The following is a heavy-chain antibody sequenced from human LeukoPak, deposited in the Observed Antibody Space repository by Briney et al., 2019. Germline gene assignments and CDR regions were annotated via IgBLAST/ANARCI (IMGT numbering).Heavy chain of an antibody. D-gene: IGHD2/OR15-2a*01. Sequence: GGSLRLSCAASGFTFSSYAMSWVRQAPGKGLEWVSAISGSGGSTYYADSVKGRFTISRDNSKNTLYLQMNSLRAEDTAVYYCAAPPIVTTGHHQPYALYYYGMDVWGQGTTVTVSS. J-gene: IGHJ6*02. CDR2: ISGSGGST. CDR3: AAPPIVTTGHHQPYALYYYGMDV. CDR1: GFTFSSYA. V-gene: IGHV3-23*01.